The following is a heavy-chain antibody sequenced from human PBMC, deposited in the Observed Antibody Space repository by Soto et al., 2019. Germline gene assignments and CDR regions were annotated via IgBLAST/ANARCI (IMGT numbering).Heavy chain of an antibody. J-gene: IGHJ4*02. CDR3: ARDQITMVRGVLDY. Sequence: QVQLVESGGGLVKPGGSLRLSCAASGFTFSDYYMSWIRQAPGKGLEWVSYISSSGSTIYYADSVKGRFPIPRDNAKPALYLHMNSLRAEDTAVYYCARDQITMVRGVLDYWGQGTLVTVSS. CDR2: ISSSGSTI. D-gene: IGHD3-10*01. V-gene: IGHV3-11*01. CDR1: GFTFSDYY.